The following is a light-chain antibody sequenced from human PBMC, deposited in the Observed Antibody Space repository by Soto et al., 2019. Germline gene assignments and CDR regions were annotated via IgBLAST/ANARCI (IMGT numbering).Light chain of an antibody. CDR2: EVS. CDR1: SNDVGAYNY. V-gene: IGLV2-14*01. Sequence: QSALTQPASVSGSPGQSSTISCTGTSNDVGAYNYVSWYQQHPGKAPKLLIHEVSNRPSGVSNRFSGSKSGNTASLTISGIQAEDEAHYYCSAYTRRTTSSWVFGGGTKLTVL. J-gene: IGLJ3*02. CDR3: SAYTRRTTSSWV.